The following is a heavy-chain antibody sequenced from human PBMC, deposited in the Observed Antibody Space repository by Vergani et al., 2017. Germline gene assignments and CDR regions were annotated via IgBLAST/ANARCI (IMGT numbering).Heavy chain of an antibody. V-gene: IGHV5-51*01. CDR2: IYPGDSDT. CDR3: ARRVTMVRGVISKYDAFDI. Sequence: EVQLVQSGAEVKKPGESLKISCKGSGYSFTSYWIGWVRQMPGKGLEWMGIIYPGDSDTSYSPSFQGQVTISADKSISTAYLQWSSLKASDTAMYYCARRVTMVRGVISKYDAFDIWGQGTMVTVSS. D-gene: IGHD3-10*01. CDR1: GYSFTSYW. J-gene: IGHJ3*02.